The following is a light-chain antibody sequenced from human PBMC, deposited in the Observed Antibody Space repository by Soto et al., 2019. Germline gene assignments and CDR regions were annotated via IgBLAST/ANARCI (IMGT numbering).Light chain of an antibody. J-gene: IGLJ1*01. CDR2: DVN. V-gene: IGLV2-14*03. CDR3: CSYTSSDTRV. Sequence: QCALTQPASVSGSPGQSITISCTGTSSDVGGYNFVSWYQQHPGKVPKLLIYDVNHRPSGVPDRFSGSKSGNTASLTISGLQAEDEADYYCCSYTSSDTRVFGTGTKVTVL. CDR1: SSDVGGYNF.